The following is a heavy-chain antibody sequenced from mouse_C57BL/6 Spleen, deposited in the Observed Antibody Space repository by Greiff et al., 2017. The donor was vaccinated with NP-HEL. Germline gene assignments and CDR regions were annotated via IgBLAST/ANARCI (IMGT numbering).Heavy chain of an antibody. CDR2: IYPGDGDT. V-gene: IGHV1-82*01. CDR3: ARRLTGTGGYFDY. D-gene: IGHD4-1*01. J-gene: IGHJ2*01. Sequence: VQLKESGPELVKPGASVKISCKASGYAFSSSWMNWVKQRPGKGLEWIGRIYPGDGDTNYNGKFKGKATLTADKSSSTAYMQLSSLTSEDSAVYFCARRLTGTGGYFDYWGQGTTLTVSS. CDR1: GYAFSSSW.